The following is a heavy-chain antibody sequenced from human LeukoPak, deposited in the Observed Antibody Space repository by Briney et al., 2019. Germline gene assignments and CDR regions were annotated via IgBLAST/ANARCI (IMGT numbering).Heavy chain of an antibody. CDR3: ARDLGYSGYDY. V-gene: IGHV3-9*01. D-gene: IGHD5-12*01. CDR2: ISWNSGSI. J-gene: IGHJ4*02. CDR1: GFTFDDYA. Sequence: GGSLRLSCAASGFTFDDYAMHWVRQAPGKGLEWVSGISWNSGSIGYADSVKGRFAISRDNAKNSLYLQMNSLRAEDTAVYYCARDLGYSGYDYWGQGTLVTVSS.